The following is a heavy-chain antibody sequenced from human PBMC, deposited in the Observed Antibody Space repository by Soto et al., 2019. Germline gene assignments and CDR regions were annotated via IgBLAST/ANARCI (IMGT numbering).Heavy chain of an antibody. CDR3: ARIIGYCRRNDCSWTFDI. Sequence: GESLKLSCKTSGYSFVSYWVAWVRQKPGKCLEWMGTFYPGDSTSTYSPSFQGQVTISVDKSISTAYLHLSSLKASDTAMYYYARIIGYCRRNDCSWTFDIWGQGTTVTVSS. CDR1: GYSFVSYW. J-gene: IGHJ3*02. V-gene: IGHV5-51*01. D-gene: IGHD2-2*03. CDR2: FYPGDSTS.